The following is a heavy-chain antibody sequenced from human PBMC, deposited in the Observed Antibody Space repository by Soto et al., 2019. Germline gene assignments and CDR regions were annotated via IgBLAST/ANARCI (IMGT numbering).Heavy chain of an antibody. Sequence: QVQLQESGPGLVKPSETLSLTCTVSSDSIAGENWWSWVRQPPGLGLEWIGEVFHTGGTNYNPSLKSRFTREVEKSKTQFSLKLISATAADTAVYYCARVFSSGSGWMYYFDFWGQGTLVSVSS. V-gene: IGHV4-4*02. CDR1: SDSIAGENW. D-gene: IGHD6-19*01. CDR2: VFHTGGT. CDR3: ARVFSSGSGWMYYFDF. J-gene: IGHJ4*02.